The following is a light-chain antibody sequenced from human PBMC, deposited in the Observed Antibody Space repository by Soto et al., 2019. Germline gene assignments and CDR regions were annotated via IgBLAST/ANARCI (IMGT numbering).Light chain of an antibody. CDR3: QQYNNWPPWT. CDR1: QSVSSNY. J-gene: IGKJ1*01. Sequence: EIVLTQSPGTLSLSPGERATLSCRASQSVSSNYLAWYQQRPGQAPRLLIYDASSRATGVPDRFSGSGSGTEFTLTISSLQSEDFAVYYCQQYNNWPPWTFGQGTKVEIK. V-gene: IGKV3-20*01. CDR2: DAS.